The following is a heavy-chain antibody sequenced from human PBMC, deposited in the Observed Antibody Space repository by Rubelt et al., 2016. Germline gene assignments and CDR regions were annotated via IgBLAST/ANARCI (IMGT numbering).Heavy chain of an antibody. CDR2: IYYSGST. V-gene: IGHV4-39*07. D-gene: IGHD3-10*01. Sequence: IYYSGSTYYNPSLKSRVTISVDTSKNQFSLKLSSVTAADTAVYYCARVVSPWFGELVSTYYYYGMDVWGQGTTVTVSS. J-gene: IGHJ6*02. CDR3: ARVVSPWFGELVSTYYYYGMDV.